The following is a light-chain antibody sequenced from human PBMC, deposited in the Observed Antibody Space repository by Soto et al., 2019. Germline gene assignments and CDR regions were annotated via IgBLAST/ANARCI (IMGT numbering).Light chain of an antibody. J-gene: IGKJ1*01. V-gene: IGKV3-11*01. CDR3: QQYNNWPWT. CDR1: QSIRNY. CDR2: DAS. Sequence: EVVLTQSPATLSLSPGERATLSCRASQSIRNYLAWYQQKPGQSPRLLIYDASNRATGIPARFSGSGSGTDFILTISSLQSEDFAVYYCQQYNNWPWTFGQGTKVDIK.